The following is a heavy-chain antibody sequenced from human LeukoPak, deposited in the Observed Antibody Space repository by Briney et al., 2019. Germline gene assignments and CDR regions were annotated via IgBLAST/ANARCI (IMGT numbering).Heavy chain of an antibody. CDR2: LYYSGST. D-gene: IGHD2-8*01. CDR3: ARHVYCTNGICSDY. J-gene: IGHJ4*02. CDR1: GGSISSYS. V-gene: IGHV4-59*08. Sequence: KPSETLSLTCTVSGGSISSYSWNWIRKPPGRGLEWIGNLYYSGSTNYNPSLKSRVTMSVDTSKNQLSLTLSSVTAADTAVYYCARHVYCTNGICSDYWGQGTLVTVSS.